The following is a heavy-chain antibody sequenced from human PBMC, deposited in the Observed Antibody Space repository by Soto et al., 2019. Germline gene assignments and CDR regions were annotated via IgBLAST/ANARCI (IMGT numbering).Heavy chain of an antibody. CDR3: AAHRRGWQEDY. CDR2: IIGDGSDI. V-gene: IGHV3-74*01. CDR1: GLTFSNYW. J-gene: IGHJ4*02. D-gene: IGHD6-19*01. Sequence: EVQVVESGGGLVQPGGSLRLSCEVSGLTFSNYWMHWVRQAPGKGLVWVSRIIGDGSDIRYADSVRGRFTVSRDNAKNTVDLQMTSLRGEDTAVYFCAAHRRGWQEDYWGQGTLVTVSS.